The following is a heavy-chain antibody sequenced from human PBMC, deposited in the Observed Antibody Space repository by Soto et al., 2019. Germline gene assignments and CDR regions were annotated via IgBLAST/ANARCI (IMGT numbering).Heavy chain of an antibody. D-gene: IGHD6-19*01. J-gene: IGHJ4*02. CDR3: ARVYSSGYVDY. V-gene: IGHV3-21*01. CDR2: ISSSSSYI. CDR1: GFTFSSYS. Sequence: GALRLSCAASGFTFSSYSMNWVRQAPGKGLEWVSSISSSSSYIYYADSVKGRFTISRDNAKNSLYLQMNSLRAEDTAVYYCARVYSSGYVDYWGQGTLVTVSS.